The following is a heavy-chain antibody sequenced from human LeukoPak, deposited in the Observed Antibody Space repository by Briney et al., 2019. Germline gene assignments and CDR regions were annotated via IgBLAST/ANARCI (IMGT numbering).Heavy chain of an antibody. V-gene: IGHV3-33*01. CDR3: ARESVVYYDILTGYSPLDY. CDR1: GFTFSSYG. J-gene: IGHJ4*02. D-gene: IGHD3-9*01. CDR2: IWYDGSNK. Sequence: GGSLRLSCAASGFTFSSYGMPWVRKAPGKGLEWVAVIWYDGSNKYYADSVKGRFTISRDNSKNTLYLQMNSLRAEDTAVYYCARESVVYYDILTGYSPLDYWGQGTLVTVSS.